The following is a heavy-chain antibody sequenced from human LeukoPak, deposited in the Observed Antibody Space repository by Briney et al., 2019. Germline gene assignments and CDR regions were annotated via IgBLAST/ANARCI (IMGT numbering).Heavy chain of an antibody. CDR3: ARHGHAAAVHWYFDL. D-gene: IGHD6-13*01. CDR2: IYYSGST. CDR1: GGSITSYY. Sequence: SETLSLTCTVSGGSITSYYWRWIRQAPGKGLEWIGYIYYSGSTNYNPSLKRGVTISVDTSKNQFSLKLSSVTAADTAVFYCARHGHAAAVHWYFDLWGRGTLVTASS. V-gene: IGHV4-59*08. J-gene: IGHJ2*01.